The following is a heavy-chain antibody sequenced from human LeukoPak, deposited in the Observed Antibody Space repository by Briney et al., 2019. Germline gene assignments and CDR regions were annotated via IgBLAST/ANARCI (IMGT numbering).Heavy chain of an antibody. CDR2: ISANGGST. J-gene: IGHJ4*02. V-gene: IGHV3-23*01. Sequence: ARGSLRLSCAASGFTFKSHAMTWVRQAPGKGLEWVSSISANGGSTYSADSVKGRFTISRDNSKNTLYLQVNSLRAEDTAVYYCAKGGKWDVTPFDYWGQGTLVTVSS. D-gene: IGHD1-26*01. CDR3: AKGGKWDVTPFDY. CDR1: GFTFKSHA.